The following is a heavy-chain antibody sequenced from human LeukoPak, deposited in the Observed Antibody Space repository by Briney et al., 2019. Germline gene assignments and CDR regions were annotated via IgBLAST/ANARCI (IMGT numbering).Heavy chain of an antibody. Sequence: GGSLRLSCAASGFTFSSYWMSWVRQAPGKGLEWVANIKQDGSEKYYVDSVKGRFTISRDNSKNTLYLQMNSLRAEDSAVYYCARYCTFRTCSGTKFDAWGQGTLVTVSS. V-gene: IGHV3-7*01. CDR1: GFTFSSYW. CDR2: IKQDGSEK. CDR3: ARYCTFRTCSGTKFDA. J-gene: IGHJ5*02. D-gene: IGHD1-1*01.